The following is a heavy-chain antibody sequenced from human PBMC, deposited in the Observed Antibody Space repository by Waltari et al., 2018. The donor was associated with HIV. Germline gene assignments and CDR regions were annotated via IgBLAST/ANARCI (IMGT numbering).Heavy chain of an antibody. D-gene: IGHD3-3*01. CDR1: GGTVSSYA. CDR3: ARDKAHNDVWSGYVS. CDR2: VIAIFGKG. V-gene: IGHV1-69*01. J-gene: IGHJ5*02. Sequence: QVQLVQSGAEVKKPGSSVKVSCKSSGGTVSSYAVSWVRQAPGQGLEWMGGVIAIFGKGHYAQKFQGRVTITADGSTSTVYMELSSLRSEDTAVYYCARDKAHNDVWSGYVSWGQGTLVTVSS.